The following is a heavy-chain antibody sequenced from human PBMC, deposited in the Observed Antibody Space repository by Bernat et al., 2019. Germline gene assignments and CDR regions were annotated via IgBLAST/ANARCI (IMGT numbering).Heavy chain of an antibody. J-gene: IGHJ4*02. V-gene: IGHV3-33*01. Sequence: QVQLVESGGGVVQPGRSLRLSCAASRFTFSSYGMHWVRQAPGKGPEWVAVIWYDGSNKYYGDYVKGRFIISRDNSKNALYMRMNCLGAEDTTVYYCARGGSSSWYEIFYWGQGTLVTVSS. D-gene: IGHD6-13*01. CDR3: ARGGSSSWYEIFY. CDR1: RFTFSSYG. CDR2: IWYDGSNK.